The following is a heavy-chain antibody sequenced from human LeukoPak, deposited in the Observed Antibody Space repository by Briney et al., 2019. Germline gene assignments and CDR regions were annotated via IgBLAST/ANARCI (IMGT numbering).Heavy chain of an antibody. CDR2: IYYTGGT. D-gene: IGHD3-16*01. V-gene: IGHV4-39*01. CDR1: GGSITNPDYY. Sequence: PSETLSLTCTVSGGSITNPDYYWGWIRQPPGKGLEWISSIYYTGGTYYNPSLKSRVTLSVDTSKNQFSLKLRSVTAADTAIYYCGRPGEARLLDNWGQGTRVTVSS. J-gene: IGHJ3*02. CDR3: GRPGEARLLDN.